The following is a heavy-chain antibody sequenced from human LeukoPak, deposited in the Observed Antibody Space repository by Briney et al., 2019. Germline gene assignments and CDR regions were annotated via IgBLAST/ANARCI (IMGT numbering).Heavy chain of an antibody. V-gene: IGHV4-39*07. CDR2: IYYSGST. J-gene: IGHJ4*02. D-gene: IGHD4-23*01. CDR3: ARGDGGNYLFDY. CDR1: GGSISSSSYY. Sequence: SETLSLTCTVSGGSISSSSYYWGCIRQPPGKGLEWIGSIYYSGSTYYNPSLKSRVTISVDTSKNQFSLKLSSVTAADTAVYYCARGDGGNYLFDYWGQGTLVTVSS.